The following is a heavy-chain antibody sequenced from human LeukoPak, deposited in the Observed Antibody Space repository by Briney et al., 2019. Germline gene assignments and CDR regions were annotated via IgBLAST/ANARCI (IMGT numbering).Heavy chain of an antibody. Sequence: EASVKVSCKASGYTFTGYYMHWVRQAPGQGLEWMGWINPNSGGTNYAQKFRGRVTMTRDTSISTAYMKLSRLRSDDTAVYYCARDFPTYYYDSSGWDAFDIWGQGTMVTVSS. V-gene: IGHV1-2*02. CDR3: ARDFPTYYYDSSGWDAFDI. CDR1: GYTFTGYY. J-gene: IGHJ3*02. D-gene: IGHD3-22*01. CDR2: INPNSGGT.